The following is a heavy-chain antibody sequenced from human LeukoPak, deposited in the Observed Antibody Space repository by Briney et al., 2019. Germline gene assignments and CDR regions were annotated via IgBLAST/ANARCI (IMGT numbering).Heavy chain of an antibody. CDR1: GGSISTYY. Sequence: PSETLSLTCTVSGGSISTYYWSWIRQPPGKGLEWIGSMYYSGSTNYKPSLKSRVTISVDTSKNQFSLKLSSVTAADTAVYYCARHAYYYDRSGSYEAFDIWGQGTMVTVSS. J-gene: IGHJ3*02. D-gene: IGHD3-22*01. V-gene: IGHV4-59*08. CDR3: ARHAYYYDRSGSYEAFDI. CDR2: MYYSGST.